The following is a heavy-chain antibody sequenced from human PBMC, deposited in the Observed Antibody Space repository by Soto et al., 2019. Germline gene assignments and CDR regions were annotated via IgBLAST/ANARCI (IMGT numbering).Heavy chain of an antibody. D-gene: IGHD1-20*01. CDR1: GFSLSTNGVG. Sequence: QITLKESGPTLVKPTQTLTLTCTFSGFSLSTNGVGVGWIRQPPGKALERLVFIYWDADQRYSPSLNSRLTITKDTSKNQVVLTLTNMDPVDTATYYCAHRVRPANHYNWNGGHFDDWGQGILVTGS. J-gene: IGHJ4*02. CDR2: IYWDADQ. V-gene: IGHV2-5*02. CDR3: AHRVRPANHYNWNGGHFDD.